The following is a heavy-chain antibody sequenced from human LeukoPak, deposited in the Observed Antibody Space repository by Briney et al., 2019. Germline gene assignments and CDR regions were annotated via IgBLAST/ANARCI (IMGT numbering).Heavy chain of an antibody. CDR1: GYTFSDYF. Sequence: GGPERLPCAASGYTFSDYFMSWIRQAPGKGLEWVSYISTTSSYTDYADSVRGRFTISRDNAKNLLYLQMNNLRPEDTAVYYCARDWYCSSSIWDTERNWFHPWG. J-gene: IGHJ5*02. CDR2: ISTTSSYT. V-gene: IGHV3-11*05. D-gene: IGHD2-2*01. CDR3: ARDWYCSSSIWDTERNWFHP.